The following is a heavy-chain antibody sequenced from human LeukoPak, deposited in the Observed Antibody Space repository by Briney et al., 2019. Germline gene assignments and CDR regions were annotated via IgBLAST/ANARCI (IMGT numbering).Heavy chain of an antibody. CDR1: GGTFSSYA. Sequence: SVKVSCKASGGTFSSYAISWVRQAPGQGLEWMGRIIPILGIANYAQKFQGRVTITADKSTSTAYMELSSLRSEDTAVYYCARLLDYDFWSGYQFYNWFDPWGQGTLVTVSS. V-gene: IGHV1-69*04. D-gene: IGHD3-3*01. CDR3: ARLLDYDFWSGYQFYNWFDP. J-gene: IGHJ5*02. CDR2: IIPILGIA.